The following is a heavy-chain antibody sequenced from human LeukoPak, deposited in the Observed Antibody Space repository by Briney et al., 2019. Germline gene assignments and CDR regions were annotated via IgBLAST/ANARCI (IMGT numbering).Heavy chain of an antibody. D-gene: IGHD3-16*01. V-gene: IGHV3-48*02. J-gene: IGHJ6*03. CDR3: ARVLGVCSTSTCYVANVDV. Sequence: GGSLRLSCVASGFTFSDYSMNWVRQPPGKGLEWVSYISSRGTTVFYADSVKGRFTISRENDRNSVFLQMSGLGDEDTATYYCARVLGVCSTSTCYVANVDVWGKGTTVSVS. CDR1: GFTFSDYS. CDR2: ISSRGTTV.